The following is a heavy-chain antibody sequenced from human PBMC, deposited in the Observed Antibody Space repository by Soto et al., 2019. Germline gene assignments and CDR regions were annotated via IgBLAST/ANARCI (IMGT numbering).Heavy chain of an antibody. CDR1: GRSFSGYY. D-gene: IGHD3-10*01. CDR2: INHSGST. Sequence: KPSETLSLTCAVYGRSFSGYYWSWIRQPPGKGLEWIGEINHSGSTNYNPSLKSRVTISVDTSKNQFSLKLSSVTAADTAVYYCARYRRNVSMVRGVDYWGQGTLVTVSS. CDR3: ARYRRNVSMVRGVDY. J-gene: IGHJ4*02. V-gene: IGHV4-34*01.